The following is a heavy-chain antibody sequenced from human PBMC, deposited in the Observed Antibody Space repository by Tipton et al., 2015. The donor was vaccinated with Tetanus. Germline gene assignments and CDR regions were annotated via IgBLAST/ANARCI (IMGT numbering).Heavy chain of an antibody. V-gene: IGHV3-23*01. CDR3: AKVLEWYYYYYNGLDV. J-gene: IGHJ6*02. CDR2: ISGSGSGT. CDR1: GFTFSTYA. Sequence: SLRLSCVASGFTFSTYAMSWVRQAPGKGLEWVSAISGSGSGTYYADSVKGRFTVSRDNSKNTLYLQMNGLRADDTAVYYCAKVLEWYYYYYNGLDVWGQGTMVTVSS. D-gene: IGHD3-3*01.